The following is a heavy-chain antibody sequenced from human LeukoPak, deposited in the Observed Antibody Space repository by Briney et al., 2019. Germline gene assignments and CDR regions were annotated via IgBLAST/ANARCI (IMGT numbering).Heavy chain of an antibody. Sequence: GESLKISCKGSGYSFTSYWIGWVRQMTGKGLEWMGIIYPGDSDTRYSPSFQGQVTISADKSISTAYLQWSSLKASDTAMYYCARQTAMVDGYFDYWGQGTLVTVSS. CDR1: GYSFTSYW. J-gene: IGHJ4*02. D-gene: IGHD5-18*01. CDR3: ARQTAMVDGYFDY. V-gene: IGHV5-51*01. CDR2: IYPGDSDT.